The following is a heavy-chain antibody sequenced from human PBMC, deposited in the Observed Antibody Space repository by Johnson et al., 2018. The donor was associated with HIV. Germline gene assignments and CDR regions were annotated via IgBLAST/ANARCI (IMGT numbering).Heavy chain of an antibody. CDR2: ISYDGSNK. CDR1: GFTFSSYA. CDR3: AKDRVGIYGEPWDI. J-gene: IGHJ3*02. Sequence: QVQLVESGGGLVQPGGSLRLSCAASGFTFSSYAMHWVRQAPGKGLEWVAVISYDGSNKYYADSVKGRFTISRDNSKGTLYLQMDGLRPEDTALYYCAKDRVGIYGEPWDIWGQGTMVTVSS. D-gene: IGHD1-14*01. V-gene: IGHV3-30-3*01.